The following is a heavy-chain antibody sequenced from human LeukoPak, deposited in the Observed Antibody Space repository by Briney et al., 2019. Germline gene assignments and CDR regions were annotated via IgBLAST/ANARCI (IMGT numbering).Heavy chain of an antibody. Sequence: GGSLRLSCTTSGFDFRSYEMNWVRQAPGKGLEWLAYISSTGSSFYADSVKGRFITSRDDAKNSLSLQMNSLRVEDTALYYCAAGGVTADRHAFEIWGHGTVVTVSS. D-gene: IGHD2-21*02. V-gene: IGHV3-48*03. CDR2: ISSTGSS. CDR3: AAGGVTADRHAFEI. CDR1: GFDFRSYE. J-gene: IGHJ3*02.